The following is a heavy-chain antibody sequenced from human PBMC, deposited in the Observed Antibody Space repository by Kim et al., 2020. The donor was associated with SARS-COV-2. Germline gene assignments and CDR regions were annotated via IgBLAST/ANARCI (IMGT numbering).Heavy chain of an antibody. V-gene: IGHV7-4-1*02. D-gene: IGHD3-22*01. CDR1: GYSFTHYE. J-gene: IGHJ5*02. CDR3: ATLPGLIVVGPGS. CDR2: INTNTGNP. Sequence: ASVKVSCKASGYSFTHYEMNWVRQAPGQGLEWMGWINTNTGNPTYAPDFTGRFVFSLDTSVNTAYLEITSLRAEDTAMYYCATLPGLIVVGPGSWGQGTL.